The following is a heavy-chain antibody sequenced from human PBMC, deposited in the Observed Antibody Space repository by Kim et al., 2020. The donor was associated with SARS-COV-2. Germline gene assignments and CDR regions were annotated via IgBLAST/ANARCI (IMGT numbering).Heavy chain of an antibody. CDR2: IKQDGSQK. CDR1: GFTFTIYW. J-gene: IGHJ6*02. Sequence: GGSLGLSCAASGFTFTIYWMTWVRQAPGKGLEWVASIKQDGSQKYYVDSVKGRFTISRDNAKNSLYLQMNSLRAEDTAVYYCARARVTKGMDVWGLWTTV. D-gene: IGHD4-17*01. V-gene: IGHV3-7*01. CDR3: ARARVTKGMDV.